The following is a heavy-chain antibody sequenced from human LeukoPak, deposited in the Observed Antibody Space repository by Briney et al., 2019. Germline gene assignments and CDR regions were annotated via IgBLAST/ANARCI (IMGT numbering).Heavy chain of an antibody. CDR2: IYTSGST. D-gene: IGHD1-26*01. CDR1: GGSISSGSYD. V-gene: IGHV4-61*02. Sequence: SQTLSLTCTVSGGSISSGSYDWGWLRQPAGKGREWIGRIYTSGSTNYNPSLKSRVTISVDTSKNQFSLKLSSVTAAHTAVYYCAAGATPDAFDISGPGTMVTVSS. J-gene: IGHJ3*02. CDR3: AAGATPDAFDI.